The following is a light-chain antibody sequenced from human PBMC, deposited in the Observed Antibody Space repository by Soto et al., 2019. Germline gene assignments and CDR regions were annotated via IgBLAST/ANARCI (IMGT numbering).Light chain of an antibody. CDR3: QQYDSYPLT. CDR2: KAP. CDR1: QSISSW. V-gene: IGKV1-5*03. Sequence: DIQMTQSPSTLSASVGDRVTITCRASQSISSWLAWYQQKPGKAPNLLIYKAPTLERGVPSRFSGSGSGTEFTLTVSSLQPDDFATYYCQQYDSYPLTFGGGTKVEIK. J-gene: IGKJ4*01.